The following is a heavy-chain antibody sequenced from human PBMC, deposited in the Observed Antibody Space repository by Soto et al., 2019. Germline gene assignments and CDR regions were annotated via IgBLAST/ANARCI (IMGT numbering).Heavy chain of an antibody. D-gene: IGHD6-6*01. Sequence: PSVKVSCKASGYTFTGYYMHWVRQAPGQGLEWMGWINPNSGGTNYAQKFQGWVTMTRDTSISTAYMELSRLRPDDTAVYYCARADGSIAARPLDVWGQGTTVTVSS. CDR2: INPNSGGT. CDR3: ARADGSIAARPLDV. CDR1: GYTFTGYY. J-gene: IGHJ6*02. V-gene: IGHV1-2*04.